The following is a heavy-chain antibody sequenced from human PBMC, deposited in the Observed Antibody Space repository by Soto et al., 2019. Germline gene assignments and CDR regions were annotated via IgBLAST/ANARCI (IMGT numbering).Heavy chain of an antibody. Sequence: QVQLVQSGAEVKKPGSSVKVSCQASGGPFSSYAISWVRQAPGPGLEWMGGIIPIFGTANYAQKFQGRVTITADESTSTAYMELSSLRSEDTAVYYCAREGRLRDGYNSFDYWGQGTLVTVSS. D-gene: IGHD5-12*01. J-gene: IGHJ4*02. CDR1: GGPFSSYA. V-gene: IGHV1-69*01. CDR2: IIPIFGTA. CDR3: AREGRLRDGYNSFDY.